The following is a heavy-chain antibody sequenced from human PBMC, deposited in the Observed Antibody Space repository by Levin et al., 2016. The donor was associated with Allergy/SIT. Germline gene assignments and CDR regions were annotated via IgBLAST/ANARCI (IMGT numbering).Heavy chain of an antibody. V-gene: IGHV4-4*02. CDR1: GGSISSSNW. CDR2: IYHSGST. Sequence: SETLSLTCAVSGGSISSSNWWSWVRQPPGKGLEWIGEIYHSGSTNYNPSLKSRVTISVDKSKNQFSLKLSSVTAADTAVYYCARDLRRRTIAAAGTDYYMDVWGKGTTVTVSS. J-gene: IGHJ6*03. D-gene: IGHD6-13*01. CDR3: ARDLRRRTIAAAGTDYYMDV.